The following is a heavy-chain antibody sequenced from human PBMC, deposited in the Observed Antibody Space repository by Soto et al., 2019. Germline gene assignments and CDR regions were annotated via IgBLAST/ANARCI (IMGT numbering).Heavy chain of an antibody. V-gene: IGHV1-18*01. CDR1: GYSFLYYA. D-gene: IGHD6-19*01. CDR3: AVRDSGTSKALLG. J-gene: IGHJ4*02. CDR2: ISPYNANT. Sequence: QVQLVQSGAEVRKPGASVKVSCKASGYSFLYYAITWVRQAPGQGLEWMGRISPYNANTNIGERVQGRVTISTDTAATTACLELKSLTTYHTAVYYCAVRDSGTSKALLGWGQGTLVTVSS.